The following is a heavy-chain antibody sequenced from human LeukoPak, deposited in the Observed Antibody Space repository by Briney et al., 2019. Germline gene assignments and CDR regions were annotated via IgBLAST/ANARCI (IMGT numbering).Heavy chain of an antibody. J-gene: IGHJ3*02. V-gene: IGHV3-30*18. CDR1: GFTFSSYG. CDR2: MSSDGSNN. D-gene: IGHD6-13*01. CDR3: AKEAGYSSSWYFACDI. Sequence: PGGSLRLSCAASGFTFSSYGMHWVRQAPGKGLEWVALMSSDGSNNYYADSVKGRFTISRDTSKNTLYLQMNSLRAEDTAVYYCAKEAGYSSSWYFACDIWGQGTMVTVSS.